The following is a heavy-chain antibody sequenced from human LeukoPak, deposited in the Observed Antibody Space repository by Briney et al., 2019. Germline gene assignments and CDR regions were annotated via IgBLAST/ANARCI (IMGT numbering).Heavy chain of an antibody. V-gene: IGHV4-61*02. CDR2: IYTSGIT. J-gene: IGHJ3*02. D-gene: IGHD6-19*01. Sequence: PSETLSLTCTVSGGSISSSSYYWGWIRQPAGKGLEWIGRIYTSGITKYSPSLKSRVTMSVDTSKNQFSLKLSSVTAADTAVYYCARGLSGGIDAFDIWGQGTMVTVSS. CDR1: GGSISSSSYY. CDR3: ARGLSGGIDAFDI.